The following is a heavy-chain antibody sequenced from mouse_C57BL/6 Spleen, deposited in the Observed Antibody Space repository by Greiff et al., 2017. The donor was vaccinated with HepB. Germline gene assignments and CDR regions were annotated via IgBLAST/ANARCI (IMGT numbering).Heavy chain of an antibody. CDR1: GYTCTSYW. D-gene: IGHD4-1*02. CDR2: IDPSDSYT. CDR3: ALNWDRGPFFEY. Sequence: QVQLQQPGAELGMPGASVKLSCKASGYTCTSYWMHWVKQRPGQGLEWIGEIDPSDSYTNYNQKFKGKSTLTVDKSSSTAYMQLSSLTSEDSAVYDCALNWDRGPFFEYWGHSTTLTVSS. J-gene: IGHJ2*01. V-gene: IGHV1-69*01.